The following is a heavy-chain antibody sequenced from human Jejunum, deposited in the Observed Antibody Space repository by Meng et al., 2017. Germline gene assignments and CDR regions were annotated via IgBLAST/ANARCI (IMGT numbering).Heavy chain of an antibody. D-gene: IGHD3-16*01. V-gene: IGHV4-4*02. CDR3: ARGVGDIRFGFDY. J-gene: IGHJ4*02. CDR1: GDSISSTSW. Sequence: HVHLQESGPGLVKPSGTLSPTCEVSGDSISSTSWWDWLRQPPGKGLEWIGEIYHSGRSNFIPSLKSRVSISLDESKNQFSLTLNSVTAADTAVYYCARGVGDIRFGFDYWGQGILVTVSS. CDR2: IYHSGRS.